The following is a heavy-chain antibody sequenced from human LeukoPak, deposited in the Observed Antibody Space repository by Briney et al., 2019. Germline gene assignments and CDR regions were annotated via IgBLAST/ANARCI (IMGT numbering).Heavy chain of an antibody. D-gene: IGHD5-24*01. CDR3: ARDLGWLQSDY. Sequence: GGSLRLSCVASGFSFSDHWMNWFRQAPGKGLEWVATIKKDGSEQYYVDSMKGRLTISRDNAKNSVYLQIHNLRAEDTAVYYCARDLGWLQSDYWGQGPLVTVSS. V-gene: IGHV3-7*01. CDR2: IKKDGSEQ. CDR1: GFSFSDHW. J-gene: IGHJ4*02.